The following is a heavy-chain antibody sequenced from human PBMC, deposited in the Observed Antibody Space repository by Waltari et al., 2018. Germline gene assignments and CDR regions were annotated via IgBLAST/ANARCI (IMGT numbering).Heavy chain of an antibody. D-gene: IGHD6-19*01. CDR2: ISASGGRT. J-gene: IGHJ4*02. CDR1: GFTFSDNA. CDR3: AKPPRGSGWYGTYDY. Sequence: EVQLLESGGDLVQPGGSLRLSCAASGFTFSDNAMSWVRQAPGKGLEWVSVISASGGRTYYADAVKCRFTISRDNSKNTLYLQVNSLRAEDTAVFYCAKPPRGSGWYGTYDYWGQGTLVTVSS. V-gene: IGHV3-23*01.